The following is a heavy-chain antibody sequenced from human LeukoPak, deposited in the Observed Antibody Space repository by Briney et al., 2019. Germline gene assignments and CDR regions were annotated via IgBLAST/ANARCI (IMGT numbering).Heavy chain of an antibody. D-gene: IGHD3-22*01. CDR3: ARDVGYYYDGSGVY. CDR1: GFTFSSYA. Sequence: GGSLRLSCAASGFTFSSYAMSWVRQAPGKGLEWVSVISGSGGSTYYADSVKGRFTISRDNSKNTLYLQMNSLRAEDTAVYYCARDVGYYYDGSGVYWGQGTLVTVSS. J-gene: IGHJ4*02. CDR2: ISGSGGST. V-gene: IGHV3-23*01.